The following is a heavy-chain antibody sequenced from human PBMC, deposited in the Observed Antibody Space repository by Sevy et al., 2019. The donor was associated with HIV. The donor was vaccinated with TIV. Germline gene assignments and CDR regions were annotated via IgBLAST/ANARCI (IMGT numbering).Heavy chain of an antibody. V-gene: IGHV3-48*03. D-gene: IGHD4-17*01. CDR1: GFSFSSYE. Sequence: GGSLRLSCAASGFSFSSYEMNWVRQAPGKGLEWVSYISNSGTTISYSDSVRGRFTISRDNARNLLYLQMNSLRAEDTADYFCARDLPPSATTVPHFDCWGQGTLVTVSS. CDR2: ISNSGTTI. CDR3: ARDLPPSATTVPHFDC. J-gene: IGHJ4*02.